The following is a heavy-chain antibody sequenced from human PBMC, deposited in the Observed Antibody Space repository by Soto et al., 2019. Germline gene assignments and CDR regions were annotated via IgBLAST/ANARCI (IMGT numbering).Heavy chain of an antibody. CDR2: ISYDGSNK. CDR3: AKDRRSVSFMPGKAATTPGYVMDV. J-gene: IGHJ6*02. CDR1: RLTVNSYG. V-gene: IGHV3-30*18. Sequence: AASRLTVNSYGMPGVRQDPGKGLEWVAVISYDGSNKYYADSVKSRFTISRDNSKNTLYLQMNSLRAEDTAVYYSAKDRRSVSFMPGKAATTPGYVMDVWGQGTTVTVSS. D-gene: IGHD6-13*01.